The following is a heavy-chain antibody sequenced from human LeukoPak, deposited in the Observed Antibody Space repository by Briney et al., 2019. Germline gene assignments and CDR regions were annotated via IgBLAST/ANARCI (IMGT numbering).Heavy chain of an antibody. J-gene: IGHJ4*02. CDR2: ISGSGGST. CDR1: GFTFSSYG. Sequence: GGSLRLSCAASGFTFSSYGMSWVRQARGKGLEWVSAISGSGGSTYYADSVKGRFTISRDNSKNTLYLQMNSLRAEDTAVYYCAKYSGYENGRFDYWGQGTLVTVSS. CDR3: AKYSGYENGRFDY. D-gene: IGHD5-12*01. V-gene: IGHV3-23*01.